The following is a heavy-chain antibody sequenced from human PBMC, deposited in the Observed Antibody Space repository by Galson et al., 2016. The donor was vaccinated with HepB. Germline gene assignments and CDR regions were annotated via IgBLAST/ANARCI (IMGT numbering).Heavy chain of an antibody. J-gene: IGHJ4*02. CDR3: TTDDYYEGSTYYPGFDS. V-gene: IGHV3-15*01. D-gene: IGHD3-22*01. CDR1: GFTFSKAW. Sequence: SLRLSCAATGFTFSKAWMSWVRQAPGKGLEWVGRIKSKADGETIDAAAPVKSRFIFSRDDSKNTLYLQMNSLKIEDTAVYYCTTDDYYEGSTYYPGFDSWGQGTLVTVSS. CDR2: IKSKADGETI.